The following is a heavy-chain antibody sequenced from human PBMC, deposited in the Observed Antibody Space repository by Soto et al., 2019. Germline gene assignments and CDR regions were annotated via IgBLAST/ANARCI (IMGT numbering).Heavy chain of an antibody. D-gene: IGHD6-19*01. V-gene: IGHV5-51*01. CDR3: ARTVREQWLADY. Sequence: LGESLKISCKGSGYSFTTYWIGWVRQMPGKGLGWMGIIYPTDSDTRYSPSFQGQVTISXXXXXXTXYXQXXSLKAXDTAMYYCARTVREQWLADYWGRGTLVTVSS. CDR1: GYSFTTYW. CDR2: IYPTDSDT. J-gene: IGHJ4*02.